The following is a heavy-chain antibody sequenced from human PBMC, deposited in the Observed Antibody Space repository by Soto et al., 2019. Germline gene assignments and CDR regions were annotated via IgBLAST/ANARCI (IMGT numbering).Heavy chain of an antibody. Sequence: PGGSLRLSCAASGFTFSSYAMSWVRQAPGKGLEWVSAISGSGGSTYYADSVKGRFTISRDNSKNTLYLQMNSLRAEDTAVYYCATFYYDXSGYYSKASYYFDYWGQGTLVTVSS. CDR1: GFTFSSYA. CDR2: ISGSGGST. V-gene: IGHV3-23*01. J-gene: IGHJ4*02. CDR3: ATFYYDXSGYYSKASYYFDY. D-gene: IGHD3-22*01.